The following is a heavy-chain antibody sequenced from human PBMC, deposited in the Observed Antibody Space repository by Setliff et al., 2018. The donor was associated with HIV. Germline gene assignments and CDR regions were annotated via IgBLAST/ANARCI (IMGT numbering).Heavy chain of an antibody. CDR3: GRVGFGELFGAFDI. CDR2: IYYSGST. D-gene: IGHD3-10*01. J-gene: IGHJ3*02. V-gene: IGHV4-4*07. Sequence: PSETLSLTCTVSGGSITSYYWSWIRQPAGKGLEWIGRIYYSGSTNYNPSLKSRVSISVDTSKNQFSLKLSSVTAADTAMYYCGRVGFGELFGAFDIWGQGIMVTVS. CDR1: GGSITSYY.